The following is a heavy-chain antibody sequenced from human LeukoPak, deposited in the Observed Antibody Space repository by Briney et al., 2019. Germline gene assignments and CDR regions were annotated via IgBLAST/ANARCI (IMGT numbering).Heavy chain of an antibody. Sequence: ASVKVSCKASGGTFSSYAISWVRQAPGQGLEWMGGIIPIFGTANYAQKFQGRVTITADESTSTAYMELSSLRSEDTAVYYCARRAGSYLYYYYGMDVWGKGTTVTVSS. D-gene: IGHD3-16*02. CDR1: GGTFSSYA. CDR3: ARRAGSYLYYYYGMDV. J-gene: IGHJ6*04. CDR2: IIPIFGTA. V-gene: IGHV1-69*13.